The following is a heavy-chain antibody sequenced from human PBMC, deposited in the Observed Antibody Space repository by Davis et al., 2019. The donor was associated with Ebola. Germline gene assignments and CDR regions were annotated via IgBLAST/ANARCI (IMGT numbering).Heavy chain of an antibody. J-gene: IGHJ3*01. CDR3: AKDTSNVWFDV. CDR2: INGDGNTI. Sequence: PGGSLRLSCAASGFTFDDYTMHWVRQAPGKGLVWVSRINGDGNTIGYADSVKGRFTISRDNAKNSLYLQMNSLRAEDTAVYYCAKDTSNVWFDVWGQGTMVTVSS. D-gene: IGHD6-19*01. CDR1: GFTFDDYT. V-gene: IGHV3-74*01.